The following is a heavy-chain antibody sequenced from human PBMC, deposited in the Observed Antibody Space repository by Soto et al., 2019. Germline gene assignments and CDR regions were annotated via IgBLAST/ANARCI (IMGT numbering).Heavy chain of an antibody. Sequence: SETLSLTCTVSGGSISSYYWSWIRQPPGKGLEWIGYIYYSGSTNYNPSLKSRVTISVDTSKNQFSLKLSSVTAADTAVYYCARHIRFSGGSCYSGADYYYYYMDVWGKETTVTVSS. V-gene: IGHV4-59*08. CDR2: IYYSGST. D-gene: IGHD2-15*01. CDR3: ARHIRFSGGSCYSGADYYYYYMDV. J-gene: IGHJ6*03. CDR1: GGSISSYY.